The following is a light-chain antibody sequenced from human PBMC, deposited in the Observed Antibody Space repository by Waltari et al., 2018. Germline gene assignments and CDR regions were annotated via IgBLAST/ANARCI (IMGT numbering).Light chain of an antibody. CDR2: RNK. Sequence: QSVLTQPPSASGTPGQRVTISCSGSRSNIGNNYVYWYQQPPGTAPKLLIYRNKQRPSGVPDRFSGSKSGTSASLAISGLRSEDEADYYCAVWDDSLSGRVFGGGTKVTVL. CDR3: AVWDDSLSGRV. V-gene: IGLV1-47*01. CDR1: RSNIGNNY. J-gene: IGLJ3*02.